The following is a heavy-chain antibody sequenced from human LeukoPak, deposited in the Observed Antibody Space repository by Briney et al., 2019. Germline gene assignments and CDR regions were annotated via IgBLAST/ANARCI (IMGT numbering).Heavy chain of an antibody. V-gene: IGHV3-21*04. CDR1: GFTFSSYS. Sequence: GGSLRLSCAASGFTFSSYSMNWVRQAPGKGLEWVSSISSSSSYIYYADPVKGRFTISRDNSKNTLYLQMNSLRADDTAEYYCAKSLLTTASGTGRAFDLWGQGTMVTVSS. CDR2: ISSSSSYI. J-gene: IGHJ3*01. CDR3: AKSLLTTASGTGRAFDL. D-gene: IGHD1-26*01.